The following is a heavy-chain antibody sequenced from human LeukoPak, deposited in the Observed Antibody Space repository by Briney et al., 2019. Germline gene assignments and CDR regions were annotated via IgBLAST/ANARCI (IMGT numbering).Heavy chain of an antibody. CDR1: GGSISSSSYY. CDR2: IYYSGST. V-gene: IGHV4-39*07. D-gene: IGHD3-10*01. J-gene: IGHJ4*02. Sequence: SETLSLTCTVFGGSISSSSYYWGWIRQPPGKGLEWIGSIYYSGSTYYNPSLKSRVTISVDTSKNQFSLKLSSVTAADTAVYYCARTTYYYGSGSYYPYYFDYWGQGTLVTVSS. CDR3: ARTTYYYGSGSYYPYYFDY.